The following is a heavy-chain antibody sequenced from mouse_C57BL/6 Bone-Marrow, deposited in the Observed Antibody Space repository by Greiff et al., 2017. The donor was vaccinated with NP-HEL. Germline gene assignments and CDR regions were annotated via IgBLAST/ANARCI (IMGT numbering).Heavy chain of an antibody. CDR3: ARQGLRRGAWFAY. Sequence: EVKLMESGGDLVKPGGSLKLSCAASGFTFSSYGMSWVRQTPDKRLEWVATISSGGSYTYYPDSVKGRFTISRDNAKNTLYLQMSSLKSEDTAMYYCARQGLRRGAWFAYWGQGTLVTVSA. D-gene: IGHD2-4*01. V-gene: IGHV5-6*01. CDR1: GFTFSSYG. CDR2: ISSGGSYT. J-gene: IGHJ3*01.